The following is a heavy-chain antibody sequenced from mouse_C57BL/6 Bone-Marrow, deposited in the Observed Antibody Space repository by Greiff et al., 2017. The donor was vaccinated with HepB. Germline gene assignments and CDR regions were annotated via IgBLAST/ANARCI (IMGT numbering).Heavy chain of an antibody. D-gene: IGHD1-1*01. CDR1: GYTFTSYW. V-gene: IGHV1-50*01. CDR3: ARDTTVVPHWFDY. Sequence: QVQLQQPGAELVKPGASVKLSCKASGYTFTSYWMQWVKQRPGQGLEWIGEIDPSDSYTNYNQKFKGKATLTVDTSSSTAYMQLSSLTSEDSAVYYCARDTTVVPHWFDYWGQGTTLTVSS. CDR2: IDPSDSYT. J-gene: IGHJ2*01.